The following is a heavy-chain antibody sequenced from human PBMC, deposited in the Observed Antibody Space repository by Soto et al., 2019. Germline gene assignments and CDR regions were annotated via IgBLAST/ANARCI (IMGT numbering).Heavy chain of an antibody. J-gene: IGHJ5*02. V-gene: IGHV3-48*01. CDR3: ARDRDRFDP. CDR2: ISSSSSTI. Sequence: GGSLRLSCTASGFTFSTYSMNWVRQAPGKGLEWVSYISSSSSTIYYADSVKGRFTISRGNAKNSLYLQMNSLRAEDTAVYYCARDRDRFDPWGQGTLVTVSS. CDR1: GFTFSTYS. D-gene: IGHD3-10*01.